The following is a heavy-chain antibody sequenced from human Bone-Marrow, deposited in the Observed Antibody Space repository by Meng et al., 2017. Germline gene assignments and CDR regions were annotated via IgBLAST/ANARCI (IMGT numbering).Heavy chain of an antibody. J-gene: IGHJ4*02. CDR2: IKSKPDGGTT. CDR3: SGHIDY. CDR1: GLTFSNAW. Sequence: DVQLVESGGGLVKPGGSLRLSCAASGLTFSNAWMTWVRQAPGKGLEWVGRIKSKPDGGTTDYAEPVKDRFVISRDDSRDTVYLQMNSLKTEDTAVYYCSGHIDYWGQGTLVTVSS. D-gene: IGHD5-12*01. V-gene: IGHV3-15*01.